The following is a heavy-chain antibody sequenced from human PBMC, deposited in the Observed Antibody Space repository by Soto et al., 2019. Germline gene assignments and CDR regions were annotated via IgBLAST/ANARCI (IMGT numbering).Heavy chain of an antibody. CDR3: ARAPFIIGHIMKSEEASPGVHYY. CDR1: AYNFVNHY. V-gene: IGHV1-2*07. CDR2: LDTQNGCA. J-gene: IGHJ4*02. D-gene: IGHD3-10*01. Sequence: ASVKISCKASAYNFVNHYIHWVRHTPGQAIERIWYLDTQNGCARLSHNYKCRVIMTRDTSITTVFMKLNNLRSDESALYYCARAPFIIGHIMKSEEASPGVHYYWGQG.